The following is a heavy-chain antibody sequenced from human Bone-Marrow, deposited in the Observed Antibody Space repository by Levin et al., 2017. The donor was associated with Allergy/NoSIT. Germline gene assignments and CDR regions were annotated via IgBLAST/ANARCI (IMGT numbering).Heavy chain of an antibody. D-gene: IGHD5-12*01. V-gene: IGHV3-33*01. Sequence: GESLKISCAASGFTFSSYGMHWVRQAPGKGLEWVAVIWYDGSNKYYADSVKGRFTISRDNSKNTLYLQMNSLRAEDTAVYYCARDRLRGYSGYDYLAPDYWGQGTLVTVSS. CDR1: GFTFSSYG. CDR3: ARDRLRGYSGYDYLAPDY. CDR2: IWYDGSNK. J-gene: IGHJ4*02.